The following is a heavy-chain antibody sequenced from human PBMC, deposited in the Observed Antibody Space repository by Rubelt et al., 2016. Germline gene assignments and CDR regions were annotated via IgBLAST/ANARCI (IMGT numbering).Heavy chain of an antibody. Sequence: EVQLLESGGGLVQPGGSLRLSCAASGFTFNYYAMSWVRQAPGKGLEWVSSISGCGGSTYYADSVKGRFTISRDTSKKTLYLQMNGLRAEDTAVYYCAKLLDEGVDYWGQGTLVTVSS. J-gene: IGHJ4*02. CDR3: AKLLDEGVDY. D-gene: IGHD5-24*01. CDR1: GFTFNYYA. CDR2: ISGCGGST. V-gene: IGHV3-23*01.